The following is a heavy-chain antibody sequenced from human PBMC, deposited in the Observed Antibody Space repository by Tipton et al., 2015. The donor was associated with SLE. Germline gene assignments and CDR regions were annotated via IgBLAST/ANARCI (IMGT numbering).Heavy chain of an antibody. CDR2: ISAYNGNA. Sequence: QSGPEVKKPGASVKVSCKASGYTFTNYGISWVRQAPGQGLEWMGWISAYNGNANYAQKLQGRVTMNTDISTSTAYMELRSLTSDDTAVYYCARGEGEVWLFYGGDYWGQGTLVTVSS. J-gene: IGHJ4*02. V-gene: IGHV1-18*01. CDR3: ARGEGEVWLFYGGDY. D-gene: IGHD3-22*01. CDR1: GYTFTNYG.